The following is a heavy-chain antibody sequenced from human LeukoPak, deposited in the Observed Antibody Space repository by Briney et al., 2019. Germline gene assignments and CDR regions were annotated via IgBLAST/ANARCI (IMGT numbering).Heavy chain of an antibody. D-gene: IGHD3-16*02. J-gene: IGHJ4*02. CDR1: GFTFSSYA. CDR3: ARGSANRYHLYIDF. CDR2: ISGSGGST. V-gene: IGHV3-23*01. Sequence: GGSLRLSCAASGFTFSSYAMSWVRQAPGKGLDWVSGISGSGGSTYYADSVKGRFTISRDNSKNSLYLQMSSLRAEDTAVYICARGSANRYHLYIDFWGQGTLVTVSS.